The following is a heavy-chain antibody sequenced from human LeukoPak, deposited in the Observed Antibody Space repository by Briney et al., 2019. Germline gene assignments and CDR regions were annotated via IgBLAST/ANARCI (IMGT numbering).Heavy chain of an antibody. CDR2: IWYDGSNK. Sequence: GGSLRLSCAASGFTFSSYGMHWVRQAPGKGLEWVAVIWYDGSNKYYADSVKGRFTISRDNSKNTLYLQMNSLRAEDTAVYYCARDEERITMVRGVINPNYYYYYAMDVWGQGTTVTVSS. CDR1: GFTFSSYG. CDR3: ARDEERITMVRGVINPNYYYYYAMDV. D-gene: IGHD3-10*01. J-gene: IGHJ6*02. V-gene: IGHV3-33*01.